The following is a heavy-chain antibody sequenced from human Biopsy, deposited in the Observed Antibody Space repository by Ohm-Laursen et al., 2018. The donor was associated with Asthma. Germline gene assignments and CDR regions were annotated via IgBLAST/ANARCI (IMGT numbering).Heavy chain of an antibody. CDR3: ARTFHFWSPYHAEHYQL. CDR1: GFTFGDYC. CDR2: IKHDGSGK. V-gene: IGHV3-7*01. J-gene: IGHJ1*01. D-gene: IGHD3-3*02. Sequence: GQTLSLTCAASGFTFGDYCMSWVRQVPGKGLEWVANIKHDGSGKNHVDSLKGRFTISRDNAKNSLYLQMNSLRAEDTAVYYCARTFHFWSPYHAEHYQLWGQGTLVTVSS.